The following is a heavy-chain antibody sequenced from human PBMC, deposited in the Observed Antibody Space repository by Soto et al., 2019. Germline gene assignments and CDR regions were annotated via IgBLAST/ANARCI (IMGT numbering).Heavy chain of an antibody. V-gene: IGHV1-3*01. D-gene: IGHD3-3*02. Sequence: SVKVYCKASGYTFTSYAIHWLRQAPGQRLEWMGWINAGNGNTKYSQKFQGRVTITRDTSASTAYMELSSLRSEDTAVYYCARVPFLEVLLNPLRDPDTLGCCGQISMFTVAS. J-gene: IGHJ4*02. CDR1: GYTFTSYA. CDR3: ARVPFLEVLLNPLRDPDTLGC. CDR2: INAGNGNT.